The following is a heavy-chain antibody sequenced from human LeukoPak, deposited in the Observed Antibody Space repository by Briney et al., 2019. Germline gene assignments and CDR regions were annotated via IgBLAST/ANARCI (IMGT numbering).Heavy chain of an antibody. D-gene: IGHD2-21*01. CDR3: ARDKMGGGAEF. V-gene: IGHV4-59*01. Sequence: LETLSLTCTVSGGSISSYYWSWIRQPPGKGLEWIGYIYYSGSTNYNPSLKSRVTISVDTSKNQFSLKLSSVTAADTAVYYCARDKMGGGAEFWGQGTLVTVSS. J-gene: IGHJ4*02. CDR1: GGSISSYY. CDR2: IYYSGST.